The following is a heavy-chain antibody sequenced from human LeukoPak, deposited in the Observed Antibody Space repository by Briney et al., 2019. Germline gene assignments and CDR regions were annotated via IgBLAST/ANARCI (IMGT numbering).Heavy chain of an antibody. J-gene: IGHJ3*02. CDR1: GYTFTAYY. CDR2: INPNSGGT. V-gene: IGHV1-2*02. Sequence: ASVKVSCKASGYTFTAYYMHWVRQAPGQGLEWMGWINPNSGGTNYAQKFQGRVTMTRDTSISTAYMELSGLRSDDTAVYYCARDYYDSSGFGAFDIWGQGAMVTVSS. CDR3: ARDYYDSSGFGAFDI. D-gene: IGHD3-22*01.